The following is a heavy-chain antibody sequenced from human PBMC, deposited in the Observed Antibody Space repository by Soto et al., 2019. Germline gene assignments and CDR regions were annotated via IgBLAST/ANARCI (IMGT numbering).Heavy chain of an antibody. D-gene: IGHD5-12*01. V-gene: IGHV3-74*01. J-gene: IGHJ5*02. Sequence: PGGSLRLSCAASGFTFSSYWMHWVRQAPGKGLVWVSRINSDGSSTSYADSVKGRFTISRDNAKNTLYLQMNSLRAEDTAVYYCARDPATVATTTKKYNWFDPWGQGPLVTVSP. CDR1: GFTFSSYW. CDR2: INSDGSST. CDR3: ARDPATVATTTKKYNWFDP.